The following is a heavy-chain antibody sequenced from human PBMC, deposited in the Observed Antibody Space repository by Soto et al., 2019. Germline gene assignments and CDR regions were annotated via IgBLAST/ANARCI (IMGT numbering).Heavy chain of an antibody. CDR1: GGSISSGGYY. J-gene: IGHJ4*02. V-gene: IGHV4-31*03. D-gene: IGHD6-13*01. CDR2: IYYSGST. Sequence: QVQLQESGPGLVKPSQTLSLTCTVSGGSISSGGYYWSWIRQHPGKGLEWIGYIYYSGSTYYNPSLKSRVTISVDTSKNQFSLKLSSVTAADPAVYYCARGGSGSPYFDDWGQGTLVTVSS. CDR3: ARGGSGSPYFDD.